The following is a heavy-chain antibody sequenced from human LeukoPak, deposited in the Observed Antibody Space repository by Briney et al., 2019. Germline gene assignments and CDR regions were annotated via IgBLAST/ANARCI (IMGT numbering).Heavy chain of an antibody. CDR1: AFTFSSYA. J-gene: IGHJ4*02. CDR2: LGGGNGRT. D-gene: IGHD2-15*01. V-gene: IGHV3-23*01. Sequence: GGSLRLSCAASAFTFSSYAMTWVRQAPGKGLEWVSTLGGGNGRTYYADSVKGRFTVSRDNSKNTLYLQMNTLRAEDTAAYYCARAYCSTGSCHWALFHSDSWGQGTLVTVSS. CDR3: ARAYCSTGSCHWALFHSDS.